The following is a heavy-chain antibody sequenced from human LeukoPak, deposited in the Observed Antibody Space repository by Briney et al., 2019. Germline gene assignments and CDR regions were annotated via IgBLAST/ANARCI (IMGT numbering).Heavy chain of an antibody. J-gene: IGHJ4*02. D-gene: IGHD3-22*01. Sequence: GGSLRLSCAASGFTFSDYYMSWIRQAPGKGLEWVSYISSSGSTIYYADSVKGRFTISRDNAKNSLYLQMNSLRAEGTAVYYCARSAHYYDSSGYGLFDYWGQGTLVTVSS. CDR3: ARSAHYYDSSGYGLFDY. CDR2: ISSSGSTI. CDR1: GFTFSDYY. V-gene: IGHV3-11*04.